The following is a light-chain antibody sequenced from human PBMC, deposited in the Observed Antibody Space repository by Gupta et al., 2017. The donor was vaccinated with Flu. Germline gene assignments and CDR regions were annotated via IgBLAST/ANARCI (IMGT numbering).Light chain of an antibody. Sequence: PGQSITSSCTGTSSDLVSWYQQHPGGAPKLIIYGVDKRPSGISDRFSGSKSGSTASLTIAGLQPEDEGDYYCCSFGGTATLRMFGGGSRLTVV. J-gene: IGLJ3*02. CDR3: CSFGGTATLRM. CDR2: GVD. CDR1: SSDL. V-gene: IGLV2-23*01.